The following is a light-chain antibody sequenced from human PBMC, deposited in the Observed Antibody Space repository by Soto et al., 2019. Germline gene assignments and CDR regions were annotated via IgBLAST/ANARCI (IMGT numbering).Light chain of an antibody. V-gene: IGLV1-44*01. J-gene: IGLJ2*01. CDR2: GNY. Sequence: SGTVGPTVTLSCSGNSNNVGSYAVGWYQEISHGPPKSVMFGNYLPSGIPDDFSASKSGTTASPTISGLFPEDDADDYCSTWDVGLSAVIFGGGTKLTVL. CDR1: SNNVGSYA. CDR3: STWDVGLSAVI.